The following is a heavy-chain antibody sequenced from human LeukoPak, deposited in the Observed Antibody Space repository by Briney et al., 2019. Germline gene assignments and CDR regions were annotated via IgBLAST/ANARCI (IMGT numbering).Heavy chain of an antibody. D-gene: IGHD6-13*01. CDR3: ARAFYSSSWYHKEDFFDY. V-gene: IGHV4-38-2*02. CDR1: GYSINNGYY. J-gene: IGHJ4*02. Sequence: SETLSLTCTVSGYSINNGYYWGWIRQPPGKGLEWIGSVYHSGSTYYKPSLQSRVTISVDTSKNQFSLKLSSVTAADTAVYYCARAFYSSSWYHKEDFFDYWGQGTPVTVSS. CDR2: VYHSGST.